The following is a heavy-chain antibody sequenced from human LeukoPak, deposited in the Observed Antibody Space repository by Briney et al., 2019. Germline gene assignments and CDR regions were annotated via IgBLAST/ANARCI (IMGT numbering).Heavy chain of an antibody. J-gene: IGHJ4*02. CDR1: GFTVSSNY. V-gene: IGHV3-66*03. Sequence: GGSLRLSCAASGFTVSSNYMSWVRQAPGKGLEWVSAIVGRGISAYYADSVKGRFTISRDNSKNTLYLQMNSLRAEDTAVYYCARDSDSVGATAFFDYWGQGTLVTVSS. CDR3: ARDSDSVGATAFFDY. D-gene: IGHD1-26*01. CDR2: IVGRGISA.